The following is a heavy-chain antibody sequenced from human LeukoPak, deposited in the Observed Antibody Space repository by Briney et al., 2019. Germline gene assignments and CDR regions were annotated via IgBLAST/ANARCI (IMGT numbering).Heavy chain of an antibody. J-gene: IGHJ6*02. CDR3: AKTAYCSGGSCYYYYYGMDV. D-gene: IGHD2-15*01. CDR1: GFTFDDYG. CDR2: ISGSGGST. V-gene: IGHV3-23*01. Sequence: GGSLRLSCAASGFTFDDYGMSWVRQAPGKGLEWVSAISGSGGSTYYADSVKGRFTISRDNSKNTLYLQMNSLRAEDTAVYYCAKTAYCSGGSCYYYYYGMDVWGQGTTVTVSS.